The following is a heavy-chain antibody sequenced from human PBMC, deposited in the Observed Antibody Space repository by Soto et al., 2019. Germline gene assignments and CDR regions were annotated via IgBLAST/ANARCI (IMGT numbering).Heavy chain of an antibody. J-gene: IGHJ3*02. CDR1: GGTXXXXX. CDR3: ARGHEYGGNSDAFDI. V-gene: IGHV1-69*14. CDR2: ILPIFGTA. Sequence: QVQLVQSGAEVKKPGSSVKVSCKASGGTXXXXXXNXXXXXXGQRPEWMGNILPIFGTADYAQKFQGRVTITXXKSTNTAXXXXXXXXXXDTAVYYCARGHEYGGNSDAFDIWGQGTVVTVSS. D-gene: IGHD4-17*01.